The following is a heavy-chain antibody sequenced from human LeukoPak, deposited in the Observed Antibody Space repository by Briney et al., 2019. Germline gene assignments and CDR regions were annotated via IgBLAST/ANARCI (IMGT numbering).Heavy chain of an antibody. CDR2: IVPIFGTA. CDR1: GGTFSSYA. V-gene: IGHV1-69*05. CDR3: ARARSPSSGYLLRDHNWFDP. J-gene: IGHJ5*02. Sequence: SVKVSCKASGGTFSSYAISWVRQAPGQGLEWMGGIVPIFGTANYAQKFQGRVTITTDESTSTAYMELSSLRSEDTAVYYCARARSPSSGYLLRDHNWFDPWGQGTLVTVSS. D-gene: IGHD3-22*01.